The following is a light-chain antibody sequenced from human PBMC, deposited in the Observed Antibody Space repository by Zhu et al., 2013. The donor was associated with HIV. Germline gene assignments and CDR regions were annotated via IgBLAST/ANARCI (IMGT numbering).Light chain of an antibody. CDR1: QGIRND. Sequence: AIQMTQSPSSLSASVGDRVTITCRASQGIRNDLGWYQQKPGKAPKLLIYAASTLQSGVPSRFSGSGSGTDFTLTIRSLQPEDFATYYCQQYNSYSTFGQGTKVESK. V-gene: IGKV1-6*01. CDR3: QQYNSYST. J-gene: IGKJ1*01. CDR2: AAS.